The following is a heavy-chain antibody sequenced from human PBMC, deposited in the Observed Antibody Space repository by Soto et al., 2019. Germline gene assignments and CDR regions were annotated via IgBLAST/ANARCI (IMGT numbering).Heavy chain of an antibody. V-gene: IGHV3-48*01. CDR2: ISSSSSTI. J-gene: IGHJ4*02. CDR3: TQSVTGTKRPF. Sequence: GGAPRLSCAASGFTLRRYSNNLGRQAPGKGLEWVSYISSSSSTINYAESVKGRFTISRDNAKNSLYLQMNSLRAEDTAVYYCTQSVTGTKRPFWGRGTRVTVSS. D-gene: IGHD6-19*01. CDR1: GFTLRRYS.